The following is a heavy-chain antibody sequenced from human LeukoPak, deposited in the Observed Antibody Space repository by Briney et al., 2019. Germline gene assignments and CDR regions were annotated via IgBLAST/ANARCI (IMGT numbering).Heavy chain of an antibody. Sequence: GGSLRLSCAASGFTFSSYSMNWVRQAPGKGLEWVSSISSSSSYIYYADSVKGRFTISRDNAKNSLYLQMNSLRAEDTAVYYCARDNNPYSSSSALDYWGQGTLVTVSS. CDR2: ISSSSSYI. CDR3: ARDNNPYSSSSALDY. J-gene: IGHJ4*02. V-gene: IGHV3-21*01. CDR1: GFTFSSYS. D-gene: IGHD6-6*01.